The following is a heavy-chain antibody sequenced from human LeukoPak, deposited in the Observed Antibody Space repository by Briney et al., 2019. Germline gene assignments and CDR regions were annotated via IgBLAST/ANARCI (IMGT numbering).Heavy chain of an antibody. CDR1: GGSISSGGYY. J-gene: IGHJ3*02. CDR2: IYYSGST. D-gene: IGHD3-10*01. CDR3: ARDPYYGSGSYPKKDAFDI. V-gene: IGHV4-31*03. Sequence: SQTLSLTCTVSGGSISSGGYYWNWIRQHPGKGLEWIGYIYYSGSTYYNPSLKSRVTISVDTSKNQFSLKLSSVTAADTAVYYCARDPYYGSGSYPKKDAFDIWGQGTMVTVSS.